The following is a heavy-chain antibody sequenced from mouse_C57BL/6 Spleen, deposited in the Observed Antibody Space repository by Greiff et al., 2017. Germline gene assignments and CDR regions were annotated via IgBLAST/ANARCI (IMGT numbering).Heavy chain of an antibody. V-gene: IGHV1-26*01. CDR1: GYTFTDYY. D-gene: IGHD4-1*01. CDR2: INPNNGGT. Sequence: EVQLQQSGPELVKPGASVKISCKASGYTFTDYYMNWVKQSHGKSLEWIGDINPNNGGTSYNQKFKGKATLTVDKSSSTAYMELRSLTSEDSAVYYCARWNWARFDYWGQGTTLTVSS. J-gene: IGHJ2*01. CDR3: ARWNWARFDY.